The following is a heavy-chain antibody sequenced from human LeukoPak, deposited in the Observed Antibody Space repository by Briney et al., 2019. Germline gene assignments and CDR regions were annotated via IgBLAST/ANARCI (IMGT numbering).Heavy chain of an antibody. CDR1: GGSFSGYY. D-gene: IGHD2-15*01. Sequence: PSETLSLTCAVYGGSFSGYYWSWIRQPPGKGLEWIGEITHSGSTNYNPSLKSRVSISIDTSKNQFSLRLSSVTAADTAVYYCARTTEGYCRGRSCYSYYYYMDVWGKGTTVTVSS. CDR3: ARTTEGYCRGRSCYSYYYYMDV. J-gene: IGHJ6*03. CDR2: ITHSGST. V-gene: IGHV4-34*01.